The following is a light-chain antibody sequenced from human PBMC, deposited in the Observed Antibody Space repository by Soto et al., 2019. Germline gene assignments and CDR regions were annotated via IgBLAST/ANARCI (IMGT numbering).Light chain of an antibody. CDR3: QQRSNWPPT. J-gene: IGKJ1*01. V-gene: IGKV3-11*01. CDR2: DAS. CDR1: QSVSSY. Sequence: EIVLTQSPATLSLSPGERATLSCRASQSVSSYLAWYQQKPGQAPRLLIYDASNRATGIPARFSGSGSGTDFTLTIRSRGPEDFAVYYCQQRSNWPPTFGPGTKVEIK.